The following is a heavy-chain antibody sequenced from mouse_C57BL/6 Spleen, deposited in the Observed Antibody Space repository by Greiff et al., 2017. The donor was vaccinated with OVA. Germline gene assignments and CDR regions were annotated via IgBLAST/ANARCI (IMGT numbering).Heavy chain of an antibody. CDR1: GYAFSSSW. D-gene: IGHD1-1*01. Sequence: QVQLKESGPELVKPGASVKISCKASGYAFSSSWMNWVKQRPGKGLEWIGRIYPGDGDTNYNGKFKGKATLTADKSSSTAYMQLSSLTSEDSAVYFGAREYYGSSLWYFDVRGTGTTVTVSS. J-gene: IGHJ1*03. CDR3: AREYYGSSLWYFDV. V-gene: IGHV1-82*01. CDR2: IYPGDGDT.